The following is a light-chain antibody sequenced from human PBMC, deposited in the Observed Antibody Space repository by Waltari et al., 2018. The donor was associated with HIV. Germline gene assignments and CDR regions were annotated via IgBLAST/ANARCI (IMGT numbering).Light chain of an antibody. V-gene: IGLV4-60*03. Sequence: HPVLTQSSSASASLGSSVKLTCTLSSGHRSSIIAWHQHQPGKAPRYLMKLEGSGSYNKGSGIPDRFSGSSSGADRYLTISNLQSEDEADYYCETWDSNTHKVVFGGGTKLTVL. CDR2: LEGSGSY. J-gene: IGLJ2*01. CDR1: SGHRSSI. CDR3: ETWDSNTHKVV.